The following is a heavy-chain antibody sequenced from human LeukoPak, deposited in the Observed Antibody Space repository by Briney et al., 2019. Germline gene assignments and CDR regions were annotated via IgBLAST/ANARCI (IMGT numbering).Heavy chain of an antibody. CDR2: ISSSGSTI. Sequence: GGSLRLSCAASGFTFSSYEMNWVRQAPGKGLEWVSYISSSGSTIYYADSVKGRFTISRDNAKNSLYLQMNSLRAEDTAVYYCARDFALHYYDSSGYLAYWGQGTLVTVSS. V-gene: IGHV3-48*03. CDR1: GFTFSSYE. J-gene: IGHJ4*02. D-gene: IGHD3-22*01. CDR3: ARDFALHYYDSSGYLAY.